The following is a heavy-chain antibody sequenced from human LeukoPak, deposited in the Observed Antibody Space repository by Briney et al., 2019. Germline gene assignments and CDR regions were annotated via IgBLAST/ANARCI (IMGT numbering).Heavy chain of an antibody. D-gene: IGHD1-1*01. Sequence: GGSLRLSCAASGFTFDDYGMSWVRHAPGKGLEWVSGINWNGGSTGYADSLKGRFTISRDNAKNSLYLQMNSLRAEDTALYHCARGADPDDAEYYFDYWGQGTLVTVSS. CDR1: GFTFDDYG. J-gene: IGHJ4*02. V-gene: IGHV3-20*01. CDR2: INWNGGST. CDR3: ARGADPDDAEYYFDY.